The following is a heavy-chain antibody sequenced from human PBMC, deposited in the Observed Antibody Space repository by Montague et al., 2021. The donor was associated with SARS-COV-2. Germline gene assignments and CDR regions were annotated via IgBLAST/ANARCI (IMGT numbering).Heavy chain of an antibody. D-gene: IGHD6-25*01. CDR3: ARHGCSSGRHCCGFDL. J-gene: IGHJ5*01. CDR1: GGAMSSYY. Sequence: SETLSLTCTVSGGAMSSYYWCWIRQPPGKGLEWIGHSCYSGSTNYNPYLTSRVTITVDTSTNQFSLKLSSVTAADTAAYYCARHGCSSGRHCCGFDLWGQGTMVTVSS. CDR2: SCYSGST. V-gene: IGHV4-59*08.